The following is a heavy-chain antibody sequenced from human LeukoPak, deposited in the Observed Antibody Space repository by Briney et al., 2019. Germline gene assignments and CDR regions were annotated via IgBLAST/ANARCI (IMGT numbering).Heavy chain of an antibody. J-gene: IGHJ4*02. V-gene: IGHV1-2*02. CDR3: AREDIAAAYFDY. CDR1: GYTFTGYY. D-gene: IGHD6-13*01. Sequence: ASVKVSCKASGYTFTGYYMHWVRQAPGQGLEWMGWINPNSGGTNYEQKFQGRVTMTRDTSISTAYMELSRLRSDDTAVYYCAREDIAAAYFDYWGQGTLVTVSS. CDR2: INPNSGGT.